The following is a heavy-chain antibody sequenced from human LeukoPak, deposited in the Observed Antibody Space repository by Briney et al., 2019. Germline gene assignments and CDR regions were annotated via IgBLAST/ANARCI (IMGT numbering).Heavy chain of an antibody. Sequence: GGSLRLSCAASGFTFSSYSMNWVRQAPGKGLEWVSSISSSSSYIYYAASVKGRFTISRDNAKNSLYLQMNSLRAEDTAVYYCARQETYYYDSSGYYFDYWGQGTLVTVSS. CDR3: ARQETYYYDSSGYYFDY. V-gene: IGHV3-21*01. CDR2: ISSSSSYI. CDR1: GFTFSSYS. J-gene: IGHJ4*02. D-gene: IGHD3-22*01.